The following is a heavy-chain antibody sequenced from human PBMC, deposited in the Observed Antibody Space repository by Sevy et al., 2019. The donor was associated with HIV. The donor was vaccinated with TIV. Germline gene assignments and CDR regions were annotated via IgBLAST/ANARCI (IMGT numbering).Heavy chain of an antibody. Sequence: GGSLRLSCAASGFTFSSYEMNWVRQAPGKGLEWVSYISSSGSTIYYADSVKGRFTISRDNAKNSRYLQMNGLRAEDTAVYYCARIARDIVVVPAAMLSTAYYYYYYYMDVWGKGTTVTVSS. CDR2: ISSSGSTI. J-gene: IGHJ6*03. CDR1: GFTFSSYE. CDR3: ARIARDIVVVPAAMLSTAYYYYYYYMDV. V-gene: IGHV3-48*03. D-gene: IGHD2-2*01.